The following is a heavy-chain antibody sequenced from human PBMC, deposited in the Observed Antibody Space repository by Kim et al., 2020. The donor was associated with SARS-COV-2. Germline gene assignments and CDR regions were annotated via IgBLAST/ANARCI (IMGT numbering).Heavy chain of an antibody. V-gene: IGHV1-3*01. CDR1: GHTFTRDS. CDR2: IDCGNGNT. J-gene: IGHJ4*02. Sequence: ASVKVSCKTSGHTFTRDSIHWVRQAPGQRLEWMGGIDCGNGNTIYSQKFQGRVTLSTDTSASTAYMELSSLRSEDSAVYFCLGGYYFYYWGQGTLVTVSS. CDR3: LGGYYFYY. D-gene: IGHD2-15*01.